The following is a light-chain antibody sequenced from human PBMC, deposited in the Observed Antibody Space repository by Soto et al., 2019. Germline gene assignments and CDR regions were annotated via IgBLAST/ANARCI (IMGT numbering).Light chain of an antibody. J-gene: IGKJ1*01. Sequence: DIQMTQSPSILSASVGDRVTITCRASQNIVGWLAWFQQKPGTAPKLLIYNASSLQSGVPSRFSGNGSGTEFTTTIDSLQPADFATYYCQQYNSYSRWTFGQGTKVEIK. CDR3: QQYNSYSRWT. CDR2: NAS. V-gene: IGKV1-5*03. CDR1: QNIVGW.